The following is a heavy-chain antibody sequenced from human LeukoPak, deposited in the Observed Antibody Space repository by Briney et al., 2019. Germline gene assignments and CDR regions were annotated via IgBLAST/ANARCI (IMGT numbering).Heavy chain of an antibody. J-gene: IGHJ4*02. CDR2: ISGSGGST. CDR1: GFTFSGYA. Sequence: GGSLRLSCAASGFTFSGYAMSWVRQAPGKGLEWVSAISGSGGSTYYADSVKGRFTISRDNSKNTLYLQMNSLRAEDTAVYYCAKKRGSYNSPSPCYFDYWGQGTLVTVSS. V-gene: IGHV3-23*01. D-gene: IGHD1-26*01. CDR3: AKKRGSYNSPSPCYFDY.